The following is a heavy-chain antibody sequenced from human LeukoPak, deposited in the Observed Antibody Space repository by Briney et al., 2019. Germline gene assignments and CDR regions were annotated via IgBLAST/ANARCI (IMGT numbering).Heavy chain of an antibody. CDR1: GGSISSSSYY. CDR2: IYYSGST. J-gene: IGHJ5*02. Sequence: SETLSLTCTDSGGSISSSSYYWGWIRQPPGKGLEWIGSIYYSGSTYYNPSLKSRVTISVDTSKNQFSLKLSSVTAADTAVYYCARGSAYYDSSGYYYETFNWFDPWGQGTLVTVSS. CDR3: ARGSAYYDSSGYYYETFNWFDP. V-gene: IGHV4-39*01. D-gene: IGHD3-22*01.